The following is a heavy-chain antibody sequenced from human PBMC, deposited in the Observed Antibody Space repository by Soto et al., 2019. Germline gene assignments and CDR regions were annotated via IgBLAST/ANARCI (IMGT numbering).Heavy chain of an antibody. J-gene: IGHJ5*02. CDR1: GGXISSSSYF. D-gene: IGHD2-21*02. V-gene: IGHV4-39*01. Sequence: PSETLSLTCTVSGGXISSSSYFWGWIRQPPGKGLEWIGSIYYSGSTYYNPSLKSRVTVSVDTSKNQFSLKLSSVTAADTAVYYCARHPSDFWFDPWGQGTLVTVSS. CDR3: ARHPSDFWFDP. CDR2: IYYSGST.